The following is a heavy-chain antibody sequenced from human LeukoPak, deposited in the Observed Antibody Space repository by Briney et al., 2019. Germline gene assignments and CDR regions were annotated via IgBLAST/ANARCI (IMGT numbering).Heavy chain of an antibody. D-gene: IGHD4-17*01. Sequence: ASVKVSCKASGYTFTSYDINWVRQATGQGLEWMGWMNPNSGNTGYAQKFQGRVTMTRNTSISTAYMELSSLRSEDTAVYYCARGLSDYGDYDGDYRGQGTLVAVSS. J-gene: IGHJ4*02. CDR2: MNPNSGNT. CDR3: ARGLSDYGDYDGDY. V-gene: IGHV1-8*01. CDR1: GYTFTSYD.